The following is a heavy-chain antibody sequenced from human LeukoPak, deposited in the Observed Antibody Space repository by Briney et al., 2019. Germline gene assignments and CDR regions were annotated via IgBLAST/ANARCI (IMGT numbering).Heavy chain of an antibody. CDR3: ARAAGWNARDDAFDI. V-gene: IGHV3-72*01. CDR1: GFTFSDYY. Sequence: GGSLRLSCAVSGFTFSDYYIHWVRQAPGKGLEWVGHSRNKANSYTTEYAASVKGRFTISRDDSKNSLYLQMNSLKTEDTAVYYCARAAGWNARDDAFDIWGQGTMVTVSS. CDR2: SRNKANSYTT. D-gene: IGHD1-1*01. J-gene: IGHJ3*02.